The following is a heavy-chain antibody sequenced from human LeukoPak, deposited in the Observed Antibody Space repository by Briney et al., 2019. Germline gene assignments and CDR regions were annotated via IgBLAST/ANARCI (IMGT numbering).Heavy chain of an antibody. CDR3: TRETSSRYFDY. CDR1: GYTLTSYD. J-gene: IGHJ4*02. CDR2: MNPNSGRT. Sequence: ASVKVSCNASGYTLTSYDINWGRQATGQGLEWMGWMNPNSGRTGYAQNFQGRITITRNTSISTAYMELSSLRSEDTAVYYCTRETSSRYFDYWGQGTLVTVSS. V-gene: IGHV1-8*01.